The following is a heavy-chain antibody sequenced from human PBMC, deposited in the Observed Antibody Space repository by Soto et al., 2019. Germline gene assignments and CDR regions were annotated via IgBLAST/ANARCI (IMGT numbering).Heavy chain of an antibody. V-gene: IGHV2-26*01. Sequence: QVTLKESGPVLVKPTETLTLRCTVSGLSITDSEMGVSWIRQPPGQPLEWLAHIDSSGEKSYRTFLKSRPAISKDTSKSQIGLTMTNMDPADTATYYCARRHLAVAVSPWFDPWGQGIPVTVSS. D-gene: IGHD6-19*01. CDR2: IDSSGEK. J-gene: IGHJ5*02. CDR1: GLSITDSEMG. CDR3: ARRHLAVAVSPWFDP.